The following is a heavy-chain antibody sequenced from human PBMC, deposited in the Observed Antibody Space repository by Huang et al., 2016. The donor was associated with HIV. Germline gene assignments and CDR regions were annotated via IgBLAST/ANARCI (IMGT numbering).Heavy chain of an antibody. CDR2: INSRNGDA. CDR3: ARDPLDIRRHFDF. V-gene: IGHV1-3*04. J-gene: IGHJ4*02. Sequence: QVQLVQSGAEVKKPGTSVKVSCKTSGYTFSSHALHWLRQAPGQRPEWMGWINSRNGDAKYSQKLQGRVTISSDTSANIGYMELNSLLSEDTAVYYCARDPLDIRRHFDFWGQGSLVTVSS. D-gene: IGHD3-3*01. CDR1: GYTFSSHA.